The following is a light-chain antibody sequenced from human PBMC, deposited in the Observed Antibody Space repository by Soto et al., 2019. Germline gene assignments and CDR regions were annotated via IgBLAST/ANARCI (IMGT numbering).Light chain of an antibody. CDR2: DVS. CDR1: SSDVGGYNY. V-gene: IGLV2-14*03. CDR3: SSYTTSSAPHVV. J-gene: IGLJ2*01. Sequence: QSALTQPASVSGSPGQSLTISCTGTSSDVGGYNYVSWYQQHPGKAPNLMIYDVSNRPSGISNRFSGSKSGNTASLTISGLQAEDEADYYCSSYTTSSAPHVVFGGGTKLTVL.